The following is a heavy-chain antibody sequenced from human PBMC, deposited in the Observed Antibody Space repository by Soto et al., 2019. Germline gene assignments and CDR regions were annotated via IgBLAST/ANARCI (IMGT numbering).Heavy chain of an antibody. J-gene: IGHJ6*02. CDR3: AKDRRPNYYYGMDG. CDR1: GFTFRSYG. Sequence: QVQLVESGGGVVQPGRSLRLSCAASGFTFRSYGMHWVRQAPGKGLEWVAVTSYDGSNKYYADSVKGRFTISRDNSKNTLYLQMNSLRAEDTAVYYCAKDRRPNYYYGMDGWGQGTTVTVSS. V-gene: IGHV3-30*18. D-gene: IGHD6-25*01. CDR2: TSYDGSNK.